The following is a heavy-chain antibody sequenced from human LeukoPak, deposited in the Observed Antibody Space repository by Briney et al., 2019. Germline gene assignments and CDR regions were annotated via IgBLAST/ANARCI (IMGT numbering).Heavy chain of an antibody. J-gene: IGHJ4*02. CDR1: GFTFSSYS. CDR2: ISSSSSYI. Sequence: PGGSLRLSCAASGFTFSSYSMHWVRQAPGKGLEWVSSISSSSSYIYYADSVRGRFTISRDNAKNSLYLRMNSLRAEDTAVYYCARDRGYSSGRAPNFDYWGQGTLVTVSS. CDR3: ARDRGYSSGRAPNFDY. D-gene: IGHD6-19*01. V-gene: IGHV3-21*01.